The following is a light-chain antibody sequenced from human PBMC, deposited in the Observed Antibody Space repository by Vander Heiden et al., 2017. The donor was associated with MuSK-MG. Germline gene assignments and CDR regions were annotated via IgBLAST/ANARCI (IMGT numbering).Light chain of an antibody. Sequence: EIVMTHSPATLSVSPGERATLSCRASQSVSSNLAWYQQKPGQAPRLLIYGASTRATGIPARFSGSGYGTEFTLTISSRQSEDFAVYYCQQYNNWPPHTFGGGTKVEIK. J-gene: IGKJ4*01. CDR2: GAS. CDR3: QQYNNWPPHT. V-gene: IGKV3-15*01. CDR1: QSVSSN.